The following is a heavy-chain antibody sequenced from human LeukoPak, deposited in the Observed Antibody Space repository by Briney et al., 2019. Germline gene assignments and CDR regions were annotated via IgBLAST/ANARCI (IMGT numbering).Heavy chain of an antibody. CDR2: ISSSSSYI. J-gene: IGHJ5*02. CDR1: GFTFSSYS. CDR3: ARGQGSDIYNWFDP. Sequence: GGSLRLSCAASGFTFSSYSMNWVRQAPGKGLEWVSSISSSSSYIYYADSVKGRFPISRDNAKNSLYLQMNSLRAEDTAVYYCARGQGSDIYNWFDPWGQGTLVTVSS. V-gene: IGHV3-21*01.